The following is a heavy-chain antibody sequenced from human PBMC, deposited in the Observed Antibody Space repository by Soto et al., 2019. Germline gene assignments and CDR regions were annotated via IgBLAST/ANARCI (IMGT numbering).Heavy chain of an antibody. CDR1: GFTFSSYA. J-gene: IGHJ4*02. Sequence: GGSLRLSCAASGFTFSSYAMRWVRQAPGKGLEWVSAISGSGGSTYYADSVKGRFTISRDNSKNTLYLQMNSLRAEDTAVYYCAKYGRYSAITMVRGAEFDYWGQGTLVTVSS. D-gene: IGHD3-10*01. CDR3: AKYGRYSAITMVRGAEFDY. V-gene: IGHV3-23*01. CDR2: ISGSGGST.